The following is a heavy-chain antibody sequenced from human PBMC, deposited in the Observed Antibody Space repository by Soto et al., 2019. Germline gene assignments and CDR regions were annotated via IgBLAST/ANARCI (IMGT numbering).Heavy chain of an antibody. Sequence: PSETLSLTCTVSGGSFKSGSYSWSWIRQPPGKGLEWIGYIYYSGSTYYNPSLKSRVTISVDTSKNQFSLKLSSVTAADTAVYYCARDHGWTGYYYGSGSYYNYYGMDVWGQGTTVTVSS. CDR2: IYYSGST. CDR1: GGSFKSGSYS. CDR3: ARDHGWTGYYYGSGSYYNYYGMDV. V-gene: IGHV4-30-4*08. D-gene: IGHD3-10*01. J-gene: IGHJ6*02.